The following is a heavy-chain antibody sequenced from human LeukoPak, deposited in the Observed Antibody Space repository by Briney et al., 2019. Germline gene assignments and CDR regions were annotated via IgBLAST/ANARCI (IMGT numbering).Heavy chain of an antibody. V-gene: IGHV4-59*08. CDR1: GGPISRYY. D-gene: IGHD2-2*01. CDR3: ARQTYHEDAFDI. J-gene: IGHJ3*02. CDR2: IYYSGST. Sequence: SETLSLTCTVSGGPISRYYWSWIRQPPGKGLEWIGYIYYSGSTNYNPSLKSRVTISVDTSKNQFSLKLSSVTAADTAVYYCARQTYHEDAFDIWGQGTIVTVSS.